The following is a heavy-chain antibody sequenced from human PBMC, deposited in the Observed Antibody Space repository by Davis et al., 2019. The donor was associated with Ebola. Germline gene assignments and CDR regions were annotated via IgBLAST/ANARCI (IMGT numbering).Heavy chain of an antibody. D-gene: IGHD1-26*01. J-gene: IGHJ3*02. CDR2: IYPGDSDT. V-gene: IGHV5-51*01. CDR1: GYSFTSYW. Sequence: KVSCKGSGYSFTSYWIGWVRQMPGKGLEWMGVIYPGDSDTTYSPSFQGQVTISADRSISTAYLHWSSLKASDTAMYYCARQRGLGLPFGAFDIWGQGTKVTVSS. CDR3: ARQRGLGLPFGAFDI.